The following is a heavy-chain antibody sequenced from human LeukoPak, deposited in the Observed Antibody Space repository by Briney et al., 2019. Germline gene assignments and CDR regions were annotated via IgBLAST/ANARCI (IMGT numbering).Heavy chain of an antibody. CDR3: ARDREWDLQSLRYFDS. Sequence: ASVKVSCKASGYTFTRYGISWLRQAPGHGLEWMGWISVYNGNIKYAQKFQGRVTMTTDTSTTTAYMELRSLRSDDTAVYYCARDREWDLQSLRYFDSWGQGALVTVSS. D-gene: IGHD1-26*01. CDR2: ISVYNGNI. V-gene: IGHV1-18*01. CDR1: GYTFTRYG. J-gene: IGHJ4*02.